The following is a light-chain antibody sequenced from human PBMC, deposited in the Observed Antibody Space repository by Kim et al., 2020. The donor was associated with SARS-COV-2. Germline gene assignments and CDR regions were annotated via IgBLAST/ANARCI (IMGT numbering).Light chain of an antibody. CDR2: DAS. V-gene: IGKV1-27*01. CDR3: QKYDVAPYT. CDR1: QGIYKY. J-gene: IGKJ2*01. Sequence: SASVGDRVTITGRASQGIYKYVAWYQQKPGKVPKLLMYDASTLQSGFPTRFSGRGSGTSFTLTISSLQPEDVATYYCQKYDVAPYTFGQGTKLEI.